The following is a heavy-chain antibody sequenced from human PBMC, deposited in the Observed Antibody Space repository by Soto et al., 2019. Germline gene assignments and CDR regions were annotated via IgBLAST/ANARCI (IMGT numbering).Heavy chain of an antibody. CDR1: GDSVSSNTAS. V-gene: IGHV6-1*01. Sequence: SQTLSLTCAISGDSVSSNTASWNWVRQSPSRGLEWLGRTYSRSKWYNDYAVSVKSRIIINPDTSKNQFSLQLNSVTPEDTAVYYCAKGDNLGPKTGYAFDPWGQGVLVTVSS. D-gene: IGHD5-12*01. CDR3: AKGDNLGPKTGYAFDP. J-gene: IGHJ5*02. CDR2: TYSRSKWYN.